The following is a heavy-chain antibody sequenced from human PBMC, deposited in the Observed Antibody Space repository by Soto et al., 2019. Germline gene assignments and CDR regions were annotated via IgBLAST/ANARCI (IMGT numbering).Heavy chain of an antibody. Sequence: QVQLVQSGAEVKKPGASVKVSCKASGYTFTSYAMHWVRQAPGQRLEWMGWINAGNCNTKYSQKFQGRVTITRDTSASTAHMKLSILRSEDTAGYYSATSSKTVTTDGCLENWGQGTLVTVSS. CDR2: INAGNCNT. J-gene: IGHJ4*02. D-gene: IGHD4-17*01. CDR3: ATSSKTVTTDGCLEN. V-gene: IGHV1-3*01. CDR1: GYTFTSYA.